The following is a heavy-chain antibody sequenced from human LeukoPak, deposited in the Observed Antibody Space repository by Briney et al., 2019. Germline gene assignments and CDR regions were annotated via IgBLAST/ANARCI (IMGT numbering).Heavy chain of an antibody. Sequence: GGSLRLSCAASGFTFSSYGMPWVRQVPGKGLEWVAVIASDGGMKYYADSMKGRFTISRDNSKNTLYLQVDSLRAEDTAVYYCAKEISVAGMFDYWGQGTLVTVSS. CDR1: GFTFSSYG. D-gene: IGHD6-19*01. V-gene: IGHV3-30*18. CDR2: IASDGGMK. J-gene: IGHJ4*02. CDR3: AKEISVAGMFDY.